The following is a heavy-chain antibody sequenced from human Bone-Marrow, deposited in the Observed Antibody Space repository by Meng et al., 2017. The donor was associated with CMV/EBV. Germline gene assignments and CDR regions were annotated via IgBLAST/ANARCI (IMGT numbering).Heavy chain of an antibody. CDR1: GGSISSSSYY. J-gene: IGHJ4*01. Sequence: GSLRLSCTVSGGSISSSSYYWGWIRQPPGKGLEWIGSIYYSGSTYYNPSLKSRVTISVDTSKNQFSLKLSSVTAADTAVYYCARQGYSYGFPRPFDYWGHGTLVTVSS. D-gene: IGHD5-18*01. V-gene: IGHV4-39*01. CDR3: ARQGYSYGFPRPFDY. CDR2: IYYSGST.